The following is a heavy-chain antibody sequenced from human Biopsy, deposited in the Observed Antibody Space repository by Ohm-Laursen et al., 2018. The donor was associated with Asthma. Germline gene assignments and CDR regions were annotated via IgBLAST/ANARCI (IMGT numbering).Heavy chain of an antibody. D-gene: IGHD1-1*01. Sequence: SLRLSCAASGFSFSNFAIHWVRQAPGKGLEWVGVISKDASTQDYADSVKGRFTMARDNSKNTLDLQVNSLREEDTAVDYCVRDGTDDAFDIWGQGTVVSVSS. CDR2: ISKDASTQ. V-gene: IGHV3-30*01. CDR3: VRDGTDDAFDI. J-gene: IGHJ3*02. CDR1: GFSFSNFA.